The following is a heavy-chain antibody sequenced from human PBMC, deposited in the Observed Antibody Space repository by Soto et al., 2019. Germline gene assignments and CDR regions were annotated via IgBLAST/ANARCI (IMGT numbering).Heavy chain of an antibody. Sequence: ASVKVSCKASGYTFTSYAMHWVRQAPGQRLEWMGWINAGNGSTKYSQKFQGRVTITRDTSASTAYMELSSLRSEDTAVYYCARDMTTVTRLQQFDPWGQGTLVTVSS. CDR3: ARDMTTVTRLQQFDP. J-gene: IGHJ5*02. V-gene: IGHV1-3*01. D-gene: IGHD4-17*01. CDR2: INAGNGST. CDR1: GYTFTSYA.